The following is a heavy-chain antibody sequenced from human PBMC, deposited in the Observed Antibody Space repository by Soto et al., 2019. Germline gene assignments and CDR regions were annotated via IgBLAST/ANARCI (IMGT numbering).Heavy chain of an antibody. D-gene: IGHD3-10*01. V-gene: IGHV3-15*01. CDR3: TTDLPYGSGSYRYYYYIMDV. CDR1: GFTFSNAW. CDR2: IKSKTDGGTT. J-gene: IGHJ6*02. Sequence: PGGSLRLSCAASGFTFSNAWMSWVRQAPGKGLEWVGRIKSKTDGGTTDYAAPVKGRFTISTDDSKNTLYLQMNSLKTEDTAVYYCTTDLPYGSGSYRYYYYIMDVWGQGTTVTVSS.